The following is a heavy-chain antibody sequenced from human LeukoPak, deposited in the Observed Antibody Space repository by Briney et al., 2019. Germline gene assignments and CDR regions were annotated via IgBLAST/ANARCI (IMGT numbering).Heavy chain of an antibody. CDR2: ISCSGGST. CDR1: RFTLSSYA. D-gene: IGHD3-22*01. Sequence: PTGGSLRLSCAASRFTLSSYAMSWVRQAPGKGLEWVSAISCSGGSTYYADSVKGRFTISRDNSKNTLYLQMNSLRAEDTAVYYCAKPAYYYDSSGYRGLEDYWGQGTLVTVSS. V-gene: IGHV3-23*01. CDR3: AKPAYYYDSSGYRGLEDY. J-gene: IGHJ4*02.